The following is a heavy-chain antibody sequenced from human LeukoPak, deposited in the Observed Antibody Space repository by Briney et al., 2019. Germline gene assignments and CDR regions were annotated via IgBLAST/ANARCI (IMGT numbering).Heavy chain of an antibody. V-gene: IGHV1-8*01. CDR2: MNPNSGNT. D-gene: IGHD5-18*01. J-gene: IGHJ6*02. CDR3: ARGTAPVYRKGMDV. CDR1: EYTFTSYD. Sequence: ASVKVSCKASEYTFTSYDINWVRQATGQGLEWMGWMNPNSGNTGYAQKFQGRVTMTRNTSISTAYMELSSLRSEDTAVYYCARGTAPVYRKGMDVWGQGTTVTVSS.